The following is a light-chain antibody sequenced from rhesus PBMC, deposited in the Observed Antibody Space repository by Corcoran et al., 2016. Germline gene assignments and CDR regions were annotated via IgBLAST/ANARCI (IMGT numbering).Light chain of an antibody. J-gene: IGKJ1*01. V-gene: IGKV1-22*01. CDR3: QQYYSYPWT. CDR1: QSISSW. CDR2: MAS. Sequence: DIQMTQSPSSLPASVGDTVTITRRASQSISSWLDWYQQKPGKAPRLLSYMASILQSGVPSRFSGSASRTDFTLTISGLKPEDFGTYCVQQYYSYPWTFSRGTKVEIK.